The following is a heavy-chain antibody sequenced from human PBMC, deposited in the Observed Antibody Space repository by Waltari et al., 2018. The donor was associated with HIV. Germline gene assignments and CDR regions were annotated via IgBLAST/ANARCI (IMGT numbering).Heavy chain of an antibody. J-gene: IGHJ6*02. CDR1: GFTFSNYD. D-gene: IGHD1-1*01. CDR3: VRICKLNCYYYYGMDV. CDR2: IGDAGDT. Sequence: EVQLVESGGGLVQPGGSLRLSCAASGFTFSNYDMHWVRQATGKGRGWVLGIGDAGDTNYPGSVKGRFTISRENAKNSLHLQMNSLRAGDTAVYYCVRICKLNCYYYYGMDVWGQGTTVTVSS. V-gene: IGHV3-13*01.